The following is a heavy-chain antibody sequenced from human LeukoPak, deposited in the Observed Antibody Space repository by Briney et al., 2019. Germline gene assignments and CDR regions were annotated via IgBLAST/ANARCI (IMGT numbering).Heavy chain of an antibody. Sequence: ASVKVSCKASGYTFTSYYMHWVRQAPGQGLEWMGIINPSGGSTSYAQKFQGRVTMTRDTSTSTVYMELSSLRSEDTAVYYCARDRLWYYDSSGSDAFDIWGQGTMVTVSS. V-gene: IGHV1-46*01. J-gene: IGHJ3*02. D-gene: IGHD3-22*01. CDR3: ARDRLWYYDSSGSDAFDI. CDR1: GYTFTSYY. CDR2: INPSGGST.